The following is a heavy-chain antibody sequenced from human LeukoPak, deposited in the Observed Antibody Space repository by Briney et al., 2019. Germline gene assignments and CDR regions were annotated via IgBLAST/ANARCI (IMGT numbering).Heavy chain of an antibody. Sequence: ASVKASCKPSGYTFTSYGTSWVRQAPEQGLEWMGWISTYNGNTNYAQKLQGRVTMTTDTSTSTAYMELRSLRSDDTAVYYCARDYGPTHYYGSGTLLSPDYWGQGTLVTVSS. CDR1: GYTFTSYG. CDR2: ISTYNGNT. V-gene: IGHV1-18*01. CDR3: ARDYGPTHYYGSGTLLSPDY. J-gene: IGHJ4*02. D-gene: IGHD3-10*01.